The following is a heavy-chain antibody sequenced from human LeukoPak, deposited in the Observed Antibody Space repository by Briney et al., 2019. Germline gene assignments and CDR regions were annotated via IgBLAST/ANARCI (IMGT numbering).Heavy chain of an antibody. Sequence: SETLSLTCTVSGYSISSGYYWGWIRQPPGKGLEWIGYIYYSGSTNYNPSLKSRVAISVDTSKNQFSLKLSSVTAADTAVYYCARAGSGWYSAYYFDYWGQGTLVTVSS. J-gene: IGHJ4*02. D-gene: IGHD6-19*01. CDR3: ARAGSGWYSAYYFDY. V-gene: IGHV4-61*01. CDR2: IYYSGST. CDR1: GYSISSGYY.